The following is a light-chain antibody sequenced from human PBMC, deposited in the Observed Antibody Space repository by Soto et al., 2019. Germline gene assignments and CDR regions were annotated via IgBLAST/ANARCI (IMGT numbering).Light chain of an antibody. Sequence: DIHMTQSPSSLSASIGDRFTITCRASQSINSYLNWYQQKPGKAPNLLIYAASSLQSGVPPRLSGSGYGTGLTITISSLKTEDFAFYYCQQTYRIPPTFGHGTRLEIK. CDR1: QSINSY. V-gene: IGKV1-39*01. CDR3: QQTYRIPPT. J-gene: IGKJ5*01. CDR2: AAS.